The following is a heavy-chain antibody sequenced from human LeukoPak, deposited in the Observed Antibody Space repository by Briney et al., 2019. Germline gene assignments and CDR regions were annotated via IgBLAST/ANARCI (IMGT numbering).Heavy chain of an antibody. J-gene: IGHJ3*02. CDR3: ARVAFYGAIPDDI. CDR1: GGTFSSYA. CDR2: IIPIFGTA. Sequence: GASVKVSCKASGGTFSSYAISWVRQAPGQGLEWMGGIIPIFGTANYAQKFQGRVTITTDESTSTAYMELSSLRSEDTAVYYCARVAFYGAIPDDIWGQGTMVTVSS. V-gene: IGHV1-69*05. D-gene: IGHD2-21*01.